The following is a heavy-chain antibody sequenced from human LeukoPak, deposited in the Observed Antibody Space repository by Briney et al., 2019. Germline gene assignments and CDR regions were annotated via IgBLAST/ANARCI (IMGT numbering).Heavy chain of an antibody. V-gene: IGHV4-38-2*02. CDR1: GYSISSGYF. CDR2: IYHGGST. D-gene: IGHD6-13*01. J-gene: IGHJ5*02. Sequence: SETLSLTCTVSGYSISSGYFWGWIRQPPGKGLEWIGRIYHGGSTYYNPSLESRVTMSEGTSKNQFSLKLSSVTAADTAVYYCARSYSSSWYRNWFDPWGQGTLVTVSS. CDR3: ARSYSSSWYRNWFDP.